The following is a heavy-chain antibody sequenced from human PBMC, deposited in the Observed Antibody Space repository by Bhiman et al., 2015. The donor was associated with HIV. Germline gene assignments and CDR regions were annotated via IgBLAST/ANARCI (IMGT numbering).Heavy chain of an antibody. CDR3: ARGGARRSYYDSSGYYPLDY. Sequence: EVQLVESGGGLVQPGRSLRLSCAASGFSFDDYAMHWVRQAPGKGLEWVSGISWNSGSIGYADSVKGRFTISRDNAKNSLYLQMYSLTAEDTAVYYCARGGARRSYYDSSGYYPLDYWGQGTLVTVSS. D-gene: IGHD3-22*01. J-gene: IGHJ4*02. CDR2: ISWNSGSI. V-gene: IGHV3-9*01. CDR1: GFSFDDYA.